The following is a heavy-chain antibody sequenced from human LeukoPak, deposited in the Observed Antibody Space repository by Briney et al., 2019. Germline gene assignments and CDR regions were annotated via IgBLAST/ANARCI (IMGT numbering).Heavy chain of an antibody. CDR3: ARGGRYSSGWYYFDY. CDR2: IYTSGST. V-gene: IGHV4-59*10. Sequence: SETLSLTCAVYGGSFSGYYWSWIRQPPGKGLEWIGRIYTSGSTNYNPSLKSRVTMSVDTSKNQFSLKLSSVTAADTAVYYCARGGRYSSGWYYFDYWGQGTLVTVSS. CDR1: GGSFSGYY. J-gene: IGHJ4*02. D-gene: IGHD6-19*01.